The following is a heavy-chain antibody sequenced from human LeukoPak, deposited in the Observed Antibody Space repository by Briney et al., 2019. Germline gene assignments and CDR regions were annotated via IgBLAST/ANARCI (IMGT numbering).Heavy chain of an antibody. J-gene: IGHJ4*02. D-gene: IGHD3-22*01. CDR1: GGSISSYY. CDR2: IYYSGST. CDR3: ARAGGSSGYRYYFDY. V-gene: IGHV4-4*07. Sequence: SETLSLTCTVSGGSISSYYWSWIRQPAGKGLEWIGRIYYSGSTYYNPSLKSRVTISVDRSKNQFSLKLSSVTAADTAVYCCARAGGSSGYRYYFDYWGQGTLVTVSS.